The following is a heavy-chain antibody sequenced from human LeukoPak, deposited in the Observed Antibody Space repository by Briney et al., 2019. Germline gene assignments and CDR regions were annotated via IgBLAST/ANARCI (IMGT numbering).Heavy chain of an antibody. CDR2: ISSGSSTI. J-gene: IGHJ4*02. CDR3: ATSGYNNIDY. Sequence: GGSLRLSCAASGFTFSTYNMNWVRQAPGKGLEWLSYISSGSSTIYYADSVKGRFTISRDNAKRSLYLQMNNLRAEDTAVYYCATSGYNNIDYWGQGTVVAVSS. D-gene: IGHD1-1*01. V-gene: IGHV3-48*04. CDR1: GFTFSTYN.